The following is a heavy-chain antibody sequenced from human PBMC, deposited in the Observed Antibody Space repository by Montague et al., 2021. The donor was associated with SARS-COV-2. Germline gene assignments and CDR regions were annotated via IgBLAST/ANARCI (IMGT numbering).Heavy chain of an antibody. D-gene: IGHD3-3*01. CDR1: GFTFSSYS. Sequence: SLRLSCAASGFTFSSYSMNWVRQAPGKGLEWVSSISSSSSYIYYADSVKGRFTISRDNAKNSLYLQMNSLRAEDTAVYYCAREIGLVTIFGVVTISGWFDPWGQGTLVTVSS. CDR3: AREIGLVTIFGVVTISGWFDP. CDR2: ISSSSSYI. V-gene: IGHV3-21*04. J-gene: IGHJ5*02.